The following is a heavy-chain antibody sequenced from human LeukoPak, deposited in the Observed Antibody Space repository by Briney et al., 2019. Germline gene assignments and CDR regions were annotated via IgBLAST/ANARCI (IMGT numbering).Heavy chain of an antibody. CDR2: INHSGST. D-gene: IGHD5-18*01. Sequence: SETLSLTCTVSCVSISRYYWIGIRQPPAKGLEWIGEINHSGSTNYNPSLKSRVTISVDTSKNQFSLKLSFVTAADTGVYYCARGLRSWITIWLVSGAFDIWGQGTMVTVSS. CDR1: CVSISRYY. J-gene: IGHJ3*02. CDR3: ARGLRSWITIWLVSGAFDI. V-gene: IGHV4-34*01.